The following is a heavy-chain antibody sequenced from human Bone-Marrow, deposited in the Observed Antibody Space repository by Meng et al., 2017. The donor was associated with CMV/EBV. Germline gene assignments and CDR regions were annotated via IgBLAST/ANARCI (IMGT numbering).Heavy chain of an antibody. V-gene: IGHV1-2*02. CDR3: ARVGLRGAYWFDP. J-gene: IGHJ5*02. CDR1: GYTFTGYY. Sequence: ASVKVSCKASGYTFTGYYMHWVRQAPGQGLEWMGWINPNSGGTKYAQKFQGRVTMTRDTSISTAYMELSRLRSDDTAVHYCARVGLRGAYWFDPWGQGTLVTVSS. D-gene: IGHD3-16*01. CDR2: INPNSGGT.